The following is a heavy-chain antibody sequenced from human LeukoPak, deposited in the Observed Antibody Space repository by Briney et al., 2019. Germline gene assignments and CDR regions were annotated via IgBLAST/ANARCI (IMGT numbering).Heavy chain of an antibody. D-gene: IGHD4-23*01. CDR1: GCTFTSYG. CDR2: ISAYNGNT. CDR3: ARGPTTVVKGTIDY. Sequence: ASVKVSCKASGCTFTSYGISWVRQAPGQGLEWMGWISAYNGNTNYAQKLQGRVTMTTDTSTSTAYMELRSLRSDDTAVYYCARGPTTVVKGTIDYWGQGTLVTASS. J-gene: IGHJ4*02. V-gene: IGHV1-18*01.